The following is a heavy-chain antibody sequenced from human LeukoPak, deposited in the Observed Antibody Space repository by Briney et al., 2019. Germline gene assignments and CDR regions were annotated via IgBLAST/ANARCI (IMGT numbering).Heavy chain of an antibody. CDR1: GFTFCDSW. Sequence: GGSLRLSCATSGFTFCDSWMSWFRQAPGKGLEWVAITNQDGSVRFYVDSVKGRFTISRDNAKNSLYLYMNSLRVEDTAVYFCARASRSTSSERWGQGSLVTVSS. CDR2: TNQDGSVR. CDR3: ARASRSTSSER. V-gene: IGHV3-7*01. J-gene: IGHJ4*02. D-gene: IGHD6-6*01.